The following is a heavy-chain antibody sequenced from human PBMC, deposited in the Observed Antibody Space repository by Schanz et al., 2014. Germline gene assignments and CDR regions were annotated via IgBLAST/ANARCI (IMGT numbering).Heavy chain of an antibody. J-gene: IGHJ3*02. CDR3: ARENLNWEAFDI. Sequence: QVQVVVESGGGVVQPGRSLRLSCAASGFTFSYYGMHWLRQAPGKGLEWLSYISRDGTTSYYADSVKGRFTISRDNAKNSLYLEMTSLRGEDTAVYYCARENLNWEAFDIWGQGTVVTVSS. CDR1: GFTFSYYG. CDR2: ISRDGTTS. V-gene: IGHV3-11*01. D-gene: IGHD7-27*01.